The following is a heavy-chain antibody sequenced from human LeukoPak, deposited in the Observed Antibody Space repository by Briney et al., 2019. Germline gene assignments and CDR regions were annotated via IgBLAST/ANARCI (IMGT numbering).Heavy chain of an antibody. Sequence: ASVKVSCKASGYTLTSYGISWVRQAPGQGLEWMGWISAYNGNTKYAQKLQGRVTMTTDTSTSTAYMELRNLRSDDTAVYYCARVPSWRPLDYWGQGTLVTVSS. D-gene: IGHD2-2*01. V-gene: IGHV1-18*01. CDR2: ISAYNGNT. CDR1: GYTLTSYG. CDR3: ARVPSWRPLDY. J-gene: IGHJ4*02.